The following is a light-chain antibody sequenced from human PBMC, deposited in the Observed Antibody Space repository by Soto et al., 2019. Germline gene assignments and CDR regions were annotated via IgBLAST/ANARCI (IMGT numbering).Light chain of an antibody. CDR3: ETWDSRLSAGV. V-gene: IGLV1-51*01. J-gene: IGLJ1*01. CDR2: DDS. Sequence: QSGLTQPPSVSAAPGQKVTISCSGSSSNVGNNFVSSYQQLPGAAPKFLIYDDSKRASGIPDRFSGSKTGSSATLAITGLQPGDEADYYCETWDSRLSAGVFGTGTKVTVL. CDR1: SSNVGNNF.